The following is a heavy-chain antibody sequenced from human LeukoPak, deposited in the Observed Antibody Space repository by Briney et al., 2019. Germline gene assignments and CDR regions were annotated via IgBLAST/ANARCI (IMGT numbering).Heavy chain of an antibody. V-gene: IGHV4-39*07. CDR3: ARVCCIVRGVIITATYYYYMDV. D-gene: IGHD3-10*01. Sequence: SQTLSLTCTVSGGSISSGSYYWSWVRQPPGKGLEWIGEIYHSGSTNYNPSLKSRVTISVDKSKNQFSLKLSSVTAADTAVYYCARVCCIVRGVIITATYYYYMDVWGKGTTVTVSS. CDR2: IYHSGST. CDR1: GGSISSGSYY. J-gene: IGHJ6*03.